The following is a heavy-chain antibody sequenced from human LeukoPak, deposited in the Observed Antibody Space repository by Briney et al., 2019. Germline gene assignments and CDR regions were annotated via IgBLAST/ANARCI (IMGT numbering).Heavy chain of an antibody. CDR2: FSGSGGST. J-gene: IGHJ4*02. CDR3: AKAYFGVVIVFDY. CDR1: GFTFSTYV. V-gene: IGHV3-23*01. Sequence: TGGSLRLSCAASGFTFSTYVMSWVRQAPGKGLELVSAFSGSGGSTYYAESVKGRFTISRDNSKNTLYLQMNSLRAEDTAVYYCAKAYFGVVIVFDYWGQGTLVTVSS. D-gene: IGHD3-3*01.